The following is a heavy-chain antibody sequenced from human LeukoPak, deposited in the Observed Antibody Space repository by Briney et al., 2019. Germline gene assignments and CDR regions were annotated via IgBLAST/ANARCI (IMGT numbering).Heavy chain of an antibody. CDR3: ARYYDSSGIRGYYFDY. CDR1: GFTFSSYS. D-gene: IGHD3-22*01. Sequence: GSLRLSCAASGFTFSSYSMNWVRQAPGKGLEWVSYISSSSSTIYYADSVKGRFTISRGNAKNSLYLQMNSLRAEDTAVYYCARYYDSSGIRGYYFDYWGQGTLVTVSS. CDR2: ISSSSSTI. V-gene: IGHV3-48*01. J-gene: IGHJ4*02.